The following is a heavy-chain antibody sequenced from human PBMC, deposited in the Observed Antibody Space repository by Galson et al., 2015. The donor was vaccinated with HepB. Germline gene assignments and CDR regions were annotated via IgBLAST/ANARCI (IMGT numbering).Heavy chain of an antibody. CDR2: ISAYNGNT. D-gene: IGHD2-15*01. CDR3: AREKGVLPYCSGGSCFIDY. V-gene: IGHV1-18*04. CDR1: GYTFTSYG. Sequence: SVKVSCKASGYTFTSYGISWVRQAPGQGLEWMGWISAYNGNTNYAQKLQGRVTMTTDTSTSTAYMELRSLRSDDTAVYYCAREKGVLPYCSGGSCFIDYWGQGTLVTVSS. J-gene: IGHJ4*02.